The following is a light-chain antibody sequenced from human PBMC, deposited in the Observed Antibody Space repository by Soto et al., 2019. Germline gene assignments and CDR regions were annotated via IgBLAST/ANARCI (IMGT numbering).Light chain of an antibody. Sequence: QSVLTQPASVSGSPGQSITISCTGTSSDIGHYDYVSWYQQHPGKAPKLMIYHXXXXPSGVSKRDSGSKSGNSASLTISGLQADDEADYYGCSLRTSHTYVFVSETKVTVL. J-gene: IGLJ1*01. CDR1: SSDIGHYDY. CDR3: CSLRTSHTYV. V-gene: IGLV2-14*03. CDR2: HXX.